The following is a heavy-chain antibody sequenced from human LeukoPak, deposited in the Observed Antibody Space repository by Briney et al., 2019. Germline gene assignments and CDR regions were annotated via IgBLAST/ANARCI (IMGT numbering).Heavy chain of an antibody. J-gene: IGHJ3*02. CDR1: GYTFTGYC. Sequence: GASVKVSCTASGYTFTGYCMHWVRQAPGQGLEWMGWINPNSGGTNYAQKFQHRVTMTRDSSLSTAYMELSRLRSDDTAVYYCARAGLWDFYDSSGYHNGAFDIWGQGTMVTVSS. CDR3: ARAGLWDFYDSSGYHNGAFDI. CDR2: INPNSGGT. D-gene: IGHD3-22*01. V-gene: IGHV1-2*02.